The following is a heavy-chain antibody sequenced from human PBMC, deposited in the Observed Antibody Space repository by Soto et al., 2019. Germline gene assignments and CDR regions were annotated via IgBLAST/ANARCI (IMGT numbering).Heavy chain of an antibody. CDR3: AKDLPLWSGYSFSENH. CDR2: VSGSGASV. V-gene: IGHV3-23*01. D-gene: IGHD3-3*01. J-gene: IGHJ5*02. Sequence: ESGGGFVKPGGSLRLSCEGSGFIFSSHAMSWVRQAPGKGLEWVSSVSGSGASVHLPDFLKGRFSSSRDNSKNTVYLELNNLRVDDTAVYYCAKDLPLWSGYSFSENHWGQGTLVTVSS. CDR1: GFIFSSHA.